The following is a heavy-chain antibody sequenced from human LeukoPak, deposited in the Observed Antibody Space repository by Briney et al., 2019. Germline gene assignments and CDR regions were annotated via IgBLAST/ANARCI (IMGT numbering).Heavy chain of an antibody. D-gene: IGHD5-24*01. Sequence: GRSLRLSCAASGFTSSSYDMHWVRQAPGKGLEWVSVISSDENNKYYADSVKGRFTISRDNSKNTLYLQMSSLRPEDTAVYYCAKEGRWLQLGGAFDIWGQGTMVTVSS. CDR3: AKEGRWLQLGGAFDI. V-gene: IGHV3-30*18. CDR2: ISSDENNK. CDR1: GFTSSSYD. J-gene: IGHJ3*02.